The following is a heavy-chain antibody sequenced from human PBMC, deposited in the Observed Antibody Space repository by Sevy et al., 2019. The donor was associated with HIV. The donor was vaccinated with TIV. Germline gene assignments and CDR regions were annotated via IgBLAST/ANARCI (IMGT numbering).Heavy chain of an antibody. CDR2: INQDGSEE. D-gene: IGHD3-16*01. J-gene: IGHJ6*02. Sequence: GGSLRLSCAASAFTFSSYWMTWVRQAPGKGLEWVANINQDGSEENYVGSVKGRFTIFRDNAKNSLFLQMNSLRAEDTAVYYCARTGSYADTYYYYYAMDVWGPGTTVTVSS. V-gene: IGHV3-7*01. CDR1: AFTFSSYW. CDR3: ARTGSYADTYYYYYAMDV.